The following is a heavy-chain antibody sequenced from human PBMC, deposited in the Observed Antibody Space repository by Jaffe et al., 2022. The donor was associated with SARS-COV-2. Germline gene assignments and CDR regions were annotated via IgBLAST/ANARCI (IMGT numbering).Heavy chain of an antibody. CDR1: GFTFSSSA. Sequence: QMQLVQSGPEVKKPGTSVKVSCKASGFTFSSSAMQWVRQARGQRLEWIGWIAVGSGNTNYAQKFQERVTITRDMSTSTADMELRSLRTEDTAVYYCAAGYEGSGYLYWGQGTLVTVSS. D-gene: IGHD3-22*01. CDR3: AAGYEGSGYLY. J-gene: IGHJ4*02. CDR2: IAVGSGNT. V-gene: IGHV1-58*02.